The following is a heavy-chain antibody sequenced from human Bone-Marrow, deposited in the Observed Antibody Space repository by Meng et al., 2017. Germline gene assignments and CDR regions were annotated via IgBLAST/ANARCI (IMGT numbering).Heavy chain of an antibody. CDR1: GFTVSSNY. D-gene: IGHD3-10*01. CDR3: ARDIR. V-gene: IGHV3-66*02. J-gene: IGHJ4*02. Sequence: EGQLVESGGGLVQPGGSLRLSWAASGFTVSSNYMSWVRQAPGKGLEWVSVIFSGGTTYYADSVQGRFTISRDNSKNTLFLQMNSLRADDTAVYYCARDIRWGQGTLVTVSS. CDR2: IFSGGTT.